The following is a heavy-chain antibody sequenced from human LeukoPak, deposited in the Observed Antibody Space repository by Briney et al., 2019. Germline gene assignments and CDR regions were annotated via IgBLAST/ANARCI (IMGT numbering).Heavy chain of an antibody. V-gene: IGHV3-7*01. J-gene: IGHJ1*01. CDR2: IKKDGSEK. CDR1: GFIFSGSW. Sequence: GGSLRLSCTASGFIFSGSWMAWIRQAPGKGLEWVAIIKKDGSEKYYVDSVKGRFTISRDNAQNSMYLQMNSLRVEDTAVYYCTSWGDTTAEYFQRWGQGTLVTVSS. CDR3: TSWGDTTAEYFQR. D-gene: IGHD2-21*02.